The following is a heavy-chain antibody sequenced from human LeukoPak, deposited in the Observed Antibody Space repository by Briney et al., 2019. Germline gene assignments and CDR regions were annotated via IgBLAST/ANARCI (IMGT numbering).Heavy chain of an antibody. V-gene: IGHV1-18*01. CDR2: ISAYNGNT. CDR3: ATISPYYYDSSGYYYY. CDR1: GYTFTSYG. J-gene: IGHJ4*02. Sequence: ASVKVSCKASGYTFTSYGISWVRQAPGQGLEWMGWISAYNGNTNYAQKLQGRVTMTTDTSTSTAYMELRSLRSDDTAVYYCATISPYYYDSSGYYYYWGQGTLVTVSS. D-gene: IGHD3-22*01.